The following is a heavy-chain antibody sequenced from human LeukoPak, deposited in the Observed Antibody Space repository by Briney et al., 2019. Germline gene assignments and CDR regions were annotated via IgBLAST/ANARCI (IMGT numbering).Heavy chain of an antibody. V-gene: IGHV1-2*02. CDR3: ARTNSGYSYNLGYYYYMDV. J-gene: IGHJ6*03. Sequence: ASVKVSCKASGFSAHYIVWVRQAPGQGLEWMGLIHPNSGGTKYAQKFQGRVTMTLDTSITTAYMELSRLSSDDTAVYYCARTNSGYSYNLGYYYYMDVWGKGTTVTISS. D-gene: IGHD5-12*01. CDR1: GFSAHY. CDR2: IHPNSGGT.